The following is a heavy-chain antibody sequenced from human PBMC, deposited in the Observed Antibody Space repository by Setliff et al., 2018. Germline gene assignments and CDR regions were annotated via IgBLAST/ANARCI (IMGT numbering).Heavy chain of an antibody. J-gene: IGHJ3*02. D-gene: IGHD2-2*01. CDR2: ISPYSGET. Sequence: ASVKVSCKTSGFSFSTFGFSWVRQAPGQGLEWMGWISPYSGETNYAQKFQDRLSVTADTSSKTTYMELRSLTSDDTAVYYCTRDTNIVVVPPHRTAFDIWGQGTMVTV. CDR1: GFSFSTFG. V-gene: IGHV1-18*01. CDR3: TRDTNIVVVPPHRTAFDI.